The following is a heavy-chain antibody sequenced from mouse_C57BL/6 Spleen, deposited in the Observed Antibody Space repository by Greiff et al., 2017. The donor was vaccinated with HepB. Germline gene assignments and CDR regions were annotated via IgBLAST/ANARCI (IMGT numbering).Heavy chain of an antibody. V-gene: IGHV3-6*01. Sequence: ESGPGLVKPSQSLSLTCSVTGYSITSGYYWNWIRQFPGNKLEWMGYISYDGSNNYNPSLKNRISITRDTSKNQFFLKLNSVTTEDTATYYCARFYYYGTYWYFDVWGTGTTVTVSS. CDR2: ISYDGSN. CDR3: ARFYYYGTYWYFDV. D-gene: IGHD1-1*01. CDR1: GYSITSGYY. J-gene: IGHJ1*03.